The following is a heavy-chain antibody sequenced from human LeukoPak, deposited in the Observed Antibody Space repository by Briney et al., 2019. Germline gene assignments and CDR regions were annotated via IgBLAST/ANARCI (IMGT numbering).Heavy chain of an antibody. J-gene: IGHJ4*02. CDR2: IYSGGST. CDR1: GFTVSSNY. V-gene: IGHV3-53*01. Sequence: GGSLRLSCAASGFTVSSNYMSWVRQAPGKGLEWVSVIYSGGSTYYADSVKGRFTISRDNSKNTLYLQMNSLRAEDTAVYYCAKARPPVGISVFEWGQGTLVTVSS. D-gene: IGHD3-3*01. CDR3: AKARPPVGISVFE.